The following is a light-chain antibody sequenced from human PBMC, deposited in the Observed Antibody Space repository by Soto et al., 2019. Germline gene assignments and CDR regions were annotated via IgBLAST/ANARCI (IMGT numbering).Light chain of an antibody. CDR3: MQGIHWPPT. Sequence: DVVMTQSPLSLPVTLGQPASISCRSSESLVYSVGNTYLTWFQQRPGQSPRRLIYEVSKRDSAVPDRFSGSEAVTEFTLKISRVAAEDVGVYYCMQGIHWPPTFGPGTRLEIK. CDR1: ESLVYSVGNTY. J-gene: IGKJ3*01. V-gene: IGKV2-30*01. CDR2: EVS.